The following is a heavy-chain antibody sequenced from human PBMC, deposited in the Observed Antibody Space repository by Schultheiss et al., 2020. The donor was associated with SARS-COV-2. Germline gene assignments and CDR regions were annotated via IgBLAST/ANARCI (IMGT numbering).Heavy chain of an antibody. CDR3: ASWGRRYSYGLYRDGDLIGY. CDR2: MNPNSGNT. J-gene: IGHJ4*02. D-gene: IGHD5-18*01. V-gene: IGHV1-8*01. CDR1: GYTFTSYD. Sequence: ASVKVSCKASGYTFTSYDINWVRQATGQGLEWMGWMNPNSGNTGYAQKFQGRVIMTRNTSISTAYMELSRLKSEDTAVYYCASWGRRYSYGLYRDGDLIGYWGQGALVTVSS.